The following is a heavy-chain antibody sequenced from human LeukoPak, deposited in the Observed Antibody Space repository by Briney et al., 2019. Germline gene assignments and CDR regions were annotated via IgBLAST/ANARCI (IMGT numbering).Heavy chain of an antibody. CDR2: FYPEDGET. J-gene: IGHJ4*02. D-gene: IGHD6-13*01. CDR3: ATDIAAAGSLDY. CDR1: GYTLTELS. Sequence: ASVKVSCKVSGYTLTELSMHWVRQAPGKGLEWMGGFYPEDGETIYAQKFQGRVTMTEDTSTDTAYMELSSLRSEDTAVYYCATDIAAAGSLDYWGQGTLVTVSS. V-gene: IGHV1-24*01.